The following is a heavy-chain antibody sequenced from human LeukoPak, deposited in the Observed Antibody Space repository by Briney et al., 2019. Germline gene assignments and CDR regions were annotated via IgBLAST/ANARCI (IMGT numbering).Heavy chain of an antibody. CDR2: IIPILGIA. V-gene: IGHV1-69*04. J-gene: IGHJ4*02. D-gene: IGHD3-22*01. CDR1: GGTFSSYA. Sequence: ASVKVSCKASGGTFSSYAISWVRQAPGQGLEWMGRIIPILGIANYAQKFQGRVTITADKSTSTAYMELSSLRSEDTAVYYCARDQSYDSSGYYYADYFDYWGQGTLVTVSS. CDR3: ARDQSYDSSGYYYADYFDY.